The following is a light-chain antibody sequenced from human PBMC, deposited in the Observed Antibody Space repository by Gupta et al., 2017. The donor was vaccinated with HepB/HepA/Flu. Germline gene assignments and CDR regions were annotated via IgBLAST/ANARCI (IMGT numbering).Light chain of an antibody. CDR3: QQRNSYPLT. CDR1: QGIINY. J-gene: IGKJ4*01. Sequence: LIQQPSFLSASVGDRGTITSRASQGIINYLGWYQQKPGKAPKLLIHSASILQSGVPSRFSGSGSGTEFTLTISSLQAEDFATYYCQQRNSYPLTFGGGTKVEI. V-gene: IGKV1-9*01. CDR2: SAS.